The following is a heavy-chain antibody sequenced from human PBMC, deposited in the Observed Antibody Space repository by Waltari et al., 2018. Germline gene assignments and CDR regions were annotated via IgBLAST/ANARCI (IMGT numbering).Heavy chain of an antibody. Sequence: EVQLVESGGGLIQAGGSLRLSCAASGFTVSSTYIAWVRQAPGKGLESVAISYSHGTTSYADSVKGRFTISRDNSKNTLFLQMSSVRVDDTAMYYCTTRVAISGVPGMPDYWGQGTLVTVSS. J-gene: IGHJ4*02. CDR2: SYSHGTT. D-gene: IGHD2-15*01. V-gene: IGHV3-53*01. CDR1: GFTVSSTY. CDR3: TTRVAISGVPGMPDY.